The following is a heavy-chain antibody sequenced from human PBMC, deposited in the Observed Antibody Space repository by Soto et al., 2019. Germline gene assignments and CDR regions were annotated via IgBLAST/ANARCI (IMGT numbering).Heavy chain of an antibody. CDR1: GFTFSSYG. V-gene: IGHV3-33*01. CDR2: IWYDGSNK. J-gene: IGHJ3*02. D-gene: IGHD2-15*01. Sequence: PGGSLRLSCAASGFTFSSYGMHWVRQAPGKGLEWVAVIWYDGSNKYYADSVKGRFTISRDNSKNTLYLQMNSLRTEDTAVYYCARGGGVVVVAALDAFDIWGQGTMVTVSS. CDR3: ARGGGVVVVAALDAFDI.